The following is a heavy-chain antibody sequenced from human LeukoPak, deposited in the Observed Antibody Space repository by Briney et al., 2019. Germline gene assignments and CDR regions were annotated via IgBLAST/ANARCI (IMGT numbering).Heavy chain of an antibody. CDR2: INHSGST. J-gene: IGHJ3*02. Sequence: SETLSLTCAVYGGSFSGYYWSWIRQPPGKGLEWIGEINHSGSTNYNPSLKSRVTISVDTSKNQFSLKLSSLTAADTAVYYCARFQEEDAFDIWGQGTMVTVSS. CDR3: ARFQEEDAFDI. V-gene: IGHV4-34*01. CDR1: GGSFSGYY.